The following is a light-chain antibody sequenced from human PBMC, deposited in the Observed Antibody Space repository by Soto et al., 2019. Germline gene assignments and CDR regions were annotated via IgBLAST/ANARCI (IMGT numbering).Light chain of an antibody. Sequence: EIVLTQSPGTLSLPPGERATLSCRASQSVSSNYLAWYQQKPGQAPRLLIYGASSRATGIPDRFSGSGSGTDFTLTISRLEPEDFAVFFCQHYDSSPPTFGQGTKVEIK. J-gene: IGKJ1*01. V-gene: IGKV3-20*01. CDR3: QHYDSSPPT. CDR1: QSVSSNY. CDR2: GAS.